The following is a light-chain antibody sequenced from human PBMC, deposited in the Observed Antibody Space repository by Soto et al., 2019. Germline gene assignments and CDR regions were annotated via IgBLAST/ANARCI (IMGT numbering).Light chain of an antibody. CDR1: QSISSTL. Sequence: EIVLTQSPDSLSLSAGERATLSCRASQSISSTLLGWYQQKPGQAPSLLIFGASIRATGIPDRFSGSGSGTDFTLTISGLEPEDYAIYYCQQYATSPGTFGQGTKVAIK. CDR2: GAS. CDR3: QQYATSPGT. V-gene: IGKV3-20*01. J-gene: IGKJ1*01.